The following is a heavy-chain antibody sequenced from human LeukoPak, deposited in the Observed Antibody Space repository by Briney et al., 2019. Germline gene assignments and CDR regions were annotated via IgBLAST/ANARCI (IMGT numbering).Heavy chain of an antibody. CDR2: IYYSGST. D-gene: IGHD1-26*01. Sequence: SETLSLTCTVSGGSISSYYWSWIRQPPGKGLEWIGYIYYSGSTNYNPSLKSRVTISVDTSKNQFSLKLSSVTAADTAVYYRARVGALFNWFDPWGQGTLVTVSS. CDR1: GGSISSYY. CDR3: ARVGALFNWFDP. V-gene: IGHV4-59*01. J-gene: IGHJ5*02.